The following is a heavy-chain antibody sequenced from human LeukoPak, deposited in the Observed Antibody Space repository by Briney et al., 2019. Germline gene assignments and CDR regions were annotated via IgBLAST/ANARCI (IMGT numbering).Heavy chain of an antibody. V-gene: IGHV4-59*01. CDR1: GGSISSYY. CDR3: ARYGGSSSGLDY. CDR2: IYYSGST. Sequence: SETLSLTCTVSGGSISSYYWSWIRQPPGKGLEWIGYIYYSGSTNYNPSLKSRVTISVDTSKNQFSLKLCSVTAADTAVYYCARYGGSSSGLDYWGQGTLVTVSS. J-gene: IGHJ4*02. D-gene: IGHD6-6*01.